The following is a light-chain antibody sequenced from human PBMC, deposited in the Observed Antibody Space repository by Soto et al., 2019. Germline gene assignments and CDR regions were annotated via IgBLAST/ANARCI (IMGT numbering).Light chain of an antibody. Sequence: QSVVTQPRSVTGAPGQGVTISYTGSSSNIGAHYDVHWYQQRPGTAPKLLIFGNSNRPSGAHDRFSGSKSGTSASLAITGLQAEDEGDYYCQSYDSTLSARYVFGTGTKVTVL. J-gene: IGLJ1*01. CDR1: SSNIGAHYD. V-gene: IGLV1-40*01. CDR3: QSYDSTLSARYV. CDR2: GNS.